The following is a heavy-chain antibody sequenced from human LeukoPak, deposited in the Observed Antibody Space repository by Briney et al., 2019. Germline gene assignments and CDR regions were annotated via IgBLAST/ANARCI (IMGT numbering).Heavy chain of an antibody. CDR3: ARVVSYYYMDV. V-gene: IGHV4-38-2*02. CDR1: GYSIRNGYN. CDR2: IYQSGST. Sequence: SETLSLTCTVSGYSIRNGYNWGWIRLSPGKGLEWLGSIYQSGSTYDNPSLKSRVSLSIDTSKNQFSLKLSSVTAADTAVYYCARVVSYYYMDVWGKGTTVTVSS. J-gene: IGHJ6*03.